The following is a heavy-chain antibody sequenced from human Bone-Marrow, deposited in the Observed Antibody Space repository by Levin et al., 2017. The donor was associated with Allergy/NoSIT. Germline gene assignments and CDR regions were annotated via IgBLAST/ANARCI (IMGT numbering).Heavy chain of an antibody. CDR2: INIDGSST. CDR3: ARGQVTSGNYYYYYMDG. CDR1: GFTFSSYW. D-gene: IGHD3-10*01. Sequence: SCAASGFTFSSYWMHWVRQAPGKGLVWVSRINIDGSSTSYADSVKGRFTIARDNAKNTLYVQMSSLRAEDTAVYYCARGQVTSGNYYYYYMDGWGKGTTVTVSS. V-gene: IGHV3-74*01. J-gene: IGHJ6*03.